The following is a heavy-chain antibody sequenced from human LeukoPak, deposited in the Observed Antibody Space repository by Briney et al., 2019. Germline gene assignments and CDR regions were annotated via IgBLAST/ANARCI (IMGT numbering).Heavy chain of an antibody. Sequence: PGGSLRLSCAASGFTFSSYGMHWVRQAPGKGLEWVAFIRYDGSNKYYADSVKGRFTISRDNSKNTLYLQMNSLRPDDTAVYYCDCSSTSCYAAGDYWGQGTLVTVSS. J-gene: IGHJ4*02. CDR2: IRYDGSNK. V-gene: IGHV3-30*02. CDR3: DCSSTSCYAAGDY. CDR1: GFTFSSYG. D-gene: IGHD2-2*01.